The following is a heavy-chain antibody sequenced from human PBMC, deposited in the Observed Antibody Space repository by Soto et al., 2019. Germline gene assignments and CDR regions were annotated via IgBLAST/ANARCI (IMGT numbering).Heavy chain of an antibody. V-gene: IGHV5-51*01. CDR3: ARLYGDYVRFDYYYGMDV. D-gene: IGHD4-17*01. CDR2: IYPGDSDT. Sequence: PGESLKISCKGSGYSFTNYWIGWVRQMPGKGLEWMGIIYPGDSDTRNSPSFQGQVTISADKSISTAYLQWSSLKASDTAMYYWARLYGDYVRFDYYYGMDVWGQGTTVTVSS. CDR1: GYSFTNYW. J-gene: IGHJ6*02.